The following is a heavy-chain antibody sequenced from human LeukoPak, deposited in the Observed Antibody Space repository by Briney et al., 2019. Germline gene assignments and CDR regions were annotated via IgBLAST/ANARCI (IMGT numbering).Heavy chain of an antibody. CDR2: INPNSGGT. V-gene: IGHV1-2*04. D-gene: IGHD2-2*01. CDR3: ARDQRPLGYCSSTSCPTFDP. Sequence: ASVKVSCKASGYTFTGYYMHWVRQAPGQGLEWMGWINPNSGGTNYAQKFQGWVTMTRDTSISTAYMELSRLRSDDTAVYYCARDQRPLGYCSSTSCPTFDPWGQGTLVTVSS. CDR1: GYTFTGYY. J-gene: IGHJ5*02.